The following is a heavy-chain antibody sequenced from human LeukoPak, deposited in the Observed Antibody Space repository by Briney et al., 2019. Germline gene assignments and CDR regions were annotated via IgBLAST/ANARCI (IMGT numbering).Heavy chain of an antibody. CDR1: GGSISSGSYY. CDR3: ARARRGDYSSSGSYGAFDI. CDR2: IYPSGST. V-gene: IGHV4-61*02. J-gene: IGHJ3*02. D-gene: IGHD3-10*01. Sequence: SETLSPTCTVSGGSISSGSYYWSWIRQPAGKGLECLGRIYPSGSTNYNPSLKSRVTISMNKSKNQFSLKLTSVTAADTAVYYCARARRGDYSSSGSYGAFDIWAKGQWSPSLQ.